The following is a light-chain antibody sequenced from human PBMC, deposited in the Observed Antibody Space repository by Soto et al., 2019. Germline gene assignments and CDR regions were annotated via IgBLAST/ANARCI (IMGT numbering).Light chain of an antibody. CDR3: QQSYSTLLIT. V-gene: IGKV1-39*01. CDR2: AAS. J-gene: IGKJ5*01. CDR1: QSINTY. Sequence: DIQMTQSPSSLSASVGDRVTITCRVSQSINTYLNWYQQIPGKSPKLLIYAASSLHSGVPSRFSGSGSGTDFTLTINSLQPEDFATYYCQQSYSTLLITFGQGTRLEIK.